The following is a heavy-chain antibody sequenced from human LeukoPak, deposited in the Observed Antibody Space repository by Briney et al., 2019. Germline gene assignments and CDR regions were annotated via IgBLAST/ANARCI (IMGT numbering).Heavy chain of an antibody. CDR1: GFTFSSYG. D-gene: IGHD6-19*01. CDR2: IWYDGSNK. Sequence: GGSLRLSCAASGFTFSSYGMHWVRQAPGKGLEWVAVIWYDGSNKYYADSVKGRFTISRDNSKNTLYLQMNSLRAEDTAVYYCARDESGSGWYPVGFDYWGQGTLVTVSS. CDR3: ARDESGSGWYPVGFDY. J-gene: IGHJ4*02. V-gene: IGHV3-33*08.